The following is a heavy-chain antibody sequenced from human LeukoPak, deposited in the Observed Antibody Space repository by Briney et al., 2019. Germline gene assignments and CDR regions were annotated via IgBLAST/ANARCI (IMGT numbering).Heavy chain of an antibody. Sequence: GESLKISCKGFGYSFTRYWIGWVRQMPGKGLEWMGIIYPGDSDTRYSPSFQGQVTISADKSISTAYLQWSSLKASDTAMYYCARLSTSFIRLAPVDYWGQGTLVTVSS. CDR2: IYPGDSDT. D-gene: IGHD3-16*01. CDR1: GYSFTRYW. J-gene: IGHJ4*02. CDR3: ARLSTSFIRLAPVDY. V-gene: IGHV5-51*01.